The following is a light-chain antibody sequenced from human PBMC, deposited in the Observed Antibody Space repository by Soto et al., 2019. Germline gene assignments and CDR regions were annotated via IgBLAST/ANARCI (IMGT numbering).Light chain of an antibody. V-gene: IGLV2-14*01. CDR2: EVS. CDR3: TSYATSSIVV. CDR1: SRDVGGYDY. Sequence: QSALTQPASVSGSPGQSITISCTGTSRDVGGYDYVSWFQQHPGKAPKLMISEVSNRPSGVSNRFSGSKSGNTASLSISGLQAEDEADYYCTSYATSSIVVFGGGTKVTVL. J-gene: IGLJ2*01.